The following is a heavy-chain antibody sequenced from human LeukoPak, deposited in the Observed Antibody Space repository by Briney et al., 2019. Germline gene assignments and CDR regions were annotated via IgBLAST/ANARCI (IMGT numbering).Heavy chain of an antibody. D-gene: IGHD2-2*01. CDR3: ARALGYCSSTSCYWEAGFDY. CDR2: INRDGSST. V-gene: IGHV3-74*01. Sequence: PGGSLRLSCVGSGFIFSSYWMHWVRQAPGKGLVWVSCINRDGSSTNYADSVKGRFTISRDNAKNSLYLQMNSLRAEDTAVYYCARALGYCSSTSCYWEAGFDYWGQGTLVTVSS. CDR1: GFIFSSYW. J-gene: IGHJ4*02.